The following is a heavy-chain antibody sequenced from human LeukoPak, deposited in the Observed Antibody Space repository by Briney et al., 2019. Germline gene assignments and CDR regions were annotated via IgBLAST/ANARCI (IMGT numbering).Heavy chain of an antibody. CDR3: AGRLSSDYYYMDV. CDR2: ISSSGSII. Sequence: GGSLRLSRAASGFRFSSYEMNWVRQAPGKGLEWVSHISSSGSIIFYADSVKGRFTISRDNAKNSLYLQMNSLRAEDTSVYYCAGRLSSDYYYMDVWGKGTTVTVSS. V-gene: IGHV3-48*03. CDR1: GFRFSSYE. J-gene: IGHJ6*03.